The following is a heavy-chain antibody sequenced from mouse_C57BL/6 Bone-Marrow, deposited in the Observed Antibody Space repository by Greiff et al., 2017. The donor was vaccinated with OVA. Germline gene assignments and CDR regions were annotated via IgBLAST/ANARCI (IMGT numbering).Heavy chain of an antibody. V-gene: IGHV5-17*01. CDR2: ISSGSSTI. CDR1: GFTFSDYG. J-gene: IGHJ2*01. CDR3: ARNYYSYFDY. D-gene: IGHD2-12*01. Sequence: EVKVVESGGGLVKLGGSLKLSCAASGFTFSDYGMHWVRQAPEKGLEWVAYISSGSSTIYYEDPVTGRFTISIDNAKNTLFLQMTSLRSADTAMYFCARNYYSYFDYWGQGTTLTVSS.